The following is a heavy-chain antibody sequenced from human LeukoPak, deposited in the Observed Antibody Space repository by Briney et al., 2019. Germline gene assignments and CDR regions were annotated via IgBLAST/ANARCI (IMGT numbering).Heavy chain of an antibody. Sequence: PSETPSLTCAVHGGSFSGYYWSWVPDPPRKRLEWRGETNHSGSTNYNTSLKSRVTISVDTSKNQFSLKLSSVTAADTAVYYCARGRGLWLVHDKATFDYWGQGTLVTVSS. J-gene: IGHJ4*02. CDR1: GGSFSGYY. V-gene: IGHV4-34*01. CDR2: TNHSGST. D-gene: IGHD6-19*01. CDR3: ARGRGLWLVHDKATFDY.